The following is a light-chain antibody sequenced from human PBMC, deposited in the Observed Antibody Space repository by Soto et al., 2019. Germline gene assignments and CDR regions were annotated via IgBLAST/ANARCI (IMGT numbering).Light chain of an antibody. V-gene: IGKV1-5*03. CDR1: QYIHNY. CDR2: EAA. Sequence: DIQMTQSPSTLSASVGDRVTITCRASQYIHNYLAWYQQKPGEAPKLLIYEAANLESGVASRFSGSGTGTEFTVPISSLQPDDFATYYCQQSNNYPWTFGQGTRVEI. CDR3: QQSNNYPWT. J-gene: IGKJ1*01.